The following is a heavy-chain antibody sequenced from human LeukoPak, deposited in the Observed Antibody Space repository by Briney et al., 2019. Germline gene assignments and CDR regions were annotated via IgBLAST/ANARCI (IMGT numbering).Heavy chain of an antibody. D-gene: IGHD4-11*01. CDR2: IYPGDSDT. J-gene: IGHJ6*02. CDR1: GYSCTSYW. CDR3: ARHLDYSEYYYCYGMDV. Sequence: GESLKISCKGSGYSCTSYWIGWVRQLPGKGLDVMRIIYPGDSDTRYTPPFQGQVTISADKSISTAYLQWSSLYVSETAMYYCARHLDYSEYYYCYGMDVWGQGTTVTVSS. V-gene: IGHV5-51*01.